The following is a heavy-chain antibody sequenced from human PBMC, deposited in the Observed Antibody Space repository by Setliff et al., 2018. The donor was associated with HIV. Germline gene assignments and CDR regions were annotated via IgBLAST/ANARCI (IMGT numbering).Heavy chain of an antibody. J-gene: IGHJ3*02. CDR3: ARRYYYDSSGYWALSVSDRFGAFDS. V-gene: IGHV1-18*01. CDR2: ISAYNGNT. Sequence: ASVKVSCKASGYTFTSYGISWVRQAPGQGLEWMGWISAYNGNTNYAQKLQGRVTMTTDTSTSTAYMELRSLRSDDTAVYYCARRYYYDSSGYWALSVSDRFGAFDSWGQGTMVTVSS. D-gene: IGHD3-22*01. CDR1: GYTFTSYG.